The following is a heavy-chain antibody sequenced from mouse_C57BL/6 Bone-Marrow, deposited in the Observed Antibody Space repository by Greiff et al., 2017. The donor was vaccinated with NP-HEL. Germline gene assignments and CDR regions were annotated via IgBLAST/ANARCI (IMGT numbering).Heavy chain of an antibody. CDR2: INPGSGGT. V-gene: IGHV1-54*01. CDR3: TYYDYDFAY. D-gene: IGHD2-4*01. Sequence: QVQLKESGAELVRPGTSVKVSCKASGYAFTNYLIEWVKQRPGQGLEWIGVINPGSGGTNYNEKFKGKATLTADKSSSTAYMQLSSLTSEDSAVYFCTYYDYDFAYWGQGTLVTVSA. CDR1: GYAFTNYL. J-gene: IGHJ3*01.